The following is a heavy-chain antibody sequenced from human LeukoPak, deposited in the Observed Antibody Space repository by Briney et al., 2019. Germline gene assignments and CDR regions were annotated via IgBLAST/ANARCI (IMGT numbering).Heavy chain of an antibody. CDR1: GYTFTSYY. CDR2: INPSGGGT. D-gene: IGHD3-10*01. CDR3: ARNGVGSGSYEPASYFYYMDV. Sequence: ASVEVSCKASGYTFTSYYTHWVRRAPGQGLEWMGIINPSGGGTTYAPKFQGRVTMTMDTSTSTVYMELSSLTSDDTAVYYCARNGVGSGSYEPASYFYYMDVWGKGTTVTVSS. J-gene: IGHJ6*03. V-gene: IGHV1-46*01.